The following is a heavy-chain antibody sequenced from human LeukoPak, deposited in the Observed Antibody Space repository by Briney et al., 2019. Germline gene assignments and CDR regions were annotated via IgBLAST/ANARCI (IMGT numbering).Heavy chain of an antibody. CDR2: INSDGSSM. D-gene: IGHD5-12*01. CDR3: TRGASGYGNFDY. J-gene: IGHJ4*02. CDR1: GFSVGGYW. V-gene: IGHV3-74*01. Sequence: GGSLRLSCAASGFSVGGYWMHWVRQGPGMGLVWVSRINSDGSSMSYADSVKGRFSISRDNAKNTLYLQINSLRAEDTAVYYCTRGASGYGNFDYWGQGTLVTVSS.